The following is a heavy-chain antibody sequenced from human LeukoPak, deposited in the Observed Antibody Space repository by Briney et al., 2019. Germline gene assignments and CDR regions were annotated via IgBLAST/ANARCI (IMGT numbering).Heavy chain of an antibody. CDR3: ATRGYSNYAPDY. V-gene: IGHV3-30-3*01. D-gene: IGHD4-11*01. Sequence: GGSLRLSCAASGFTLSSFTMHWVRHNPGKGLEWVAVISYDESQKWYADSVKGRFTISRDISKNTLYLEMDSLRAEDTAVYYCATRGYSNYAPDYWGQGTLVTVSS. CDR2: ISYDESQK. CDR1: GFTLSSFT. J-gene: IGHJ4*02.